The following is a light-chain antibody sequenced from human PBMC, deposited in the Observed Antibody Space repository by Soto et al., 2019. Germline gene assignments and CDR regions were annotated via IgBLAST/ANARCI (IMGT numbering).Light chain of an antibody. V-gene: IGKV4-1*01. CDR1: QNLFYTSNNKNY. Sequence: DTVMTQSPDSLAVSLGETATIKCKSSQNLFYTSNNKNYLAWYQQKSGQRPRLLIYWASTRESGVPDRFRGSGCGTDFTLTISNLQADDVAVYYCHQYYSAPQAFGGGTKVEI. J-gene: IGKJ4*01. CDR2: WAS. CDR3: HQYYSAPQA.